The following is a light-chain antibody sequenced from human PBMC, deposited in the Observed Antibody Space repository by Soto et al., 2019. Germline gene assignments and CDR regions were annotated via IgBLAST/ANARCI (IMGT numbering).Light chain of an antibody. CDR1: QSVSGY. Sequence: EIVLTQSPATLSLSPGNRATLSCRASQSVSGYLAWYQQKPGQAPRLLIYDASNRATGIPARFSGSGSGTDFTLTITSLEPEDFAVYYCQQYGSSPYTFGQGTKLEIK. J-gene: IGKJ2*01. V-gene: IGKV3-11*01. CDR2: DAS. CDR3: QQYGSSPYT.